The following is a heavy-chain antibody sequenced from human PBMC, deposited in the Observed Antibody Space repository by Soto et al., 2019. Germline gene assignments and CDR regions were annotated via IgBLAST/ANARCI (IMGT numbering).Heavy chain of an antibody. J-gene: IGHJ3*02. D-gene: IGHD3-3*01. CDR1: GGSIRSGDYY. CDR3: ARERFGVVTTTDAFDI. Sequence: SETLSLTCTVSGGSIRSGDYYWSWIRQPPGKGLEWIGYIYYSGSTYYNPSLKSRVTISVDTSKNQFSLKLSSVTAADTAVYYCARERFGVVTTTDAFDIWGQGTMVTVSS. V-gene: IGHV4-30-4*01. CDR2: IYYSGST.